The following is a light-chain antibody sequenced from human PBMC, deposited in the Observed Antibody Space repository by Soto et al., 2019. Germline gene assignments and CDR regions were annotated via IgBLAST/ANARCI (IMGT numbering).Light chain of an antibody. J-gene: IGLJ3*02. CDR3: SSYTSSSTQV. CDR2: EVS. V-gene: IGLV2-14*01. Sequence: QSVLTQPASVSGSPGQPITISCTGTSSDVGGYNYVSWYQQHPGKAPKLMIYEVSNRPSGVSNRFSGSKSGNTASLTISGLQAEDEADYYCSSYTSSSTQVFGGGTQLTVL. CDR1: SSDVGGYNY.